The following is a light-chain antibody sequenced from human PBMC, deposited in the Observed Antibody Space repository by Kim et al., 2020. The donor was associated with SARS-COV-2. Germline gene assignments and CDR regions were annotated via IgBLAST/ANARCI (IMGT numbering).Light chain of an antibody. Sequence: LSAAVGDRVTITCRASQSISSGLAWYQQKPGKAPKLLIYKASSLESGVPSRFSGSGSGTEFTLTISSLQPDDFATYYCQQYKSYSLFGQGTKLEI. V-gene: IGKV1-5*03. CDR1: QSISSG. CDR3: QQYKSYSL. CDR2: KAS. J-gene: IGKJ2*01.